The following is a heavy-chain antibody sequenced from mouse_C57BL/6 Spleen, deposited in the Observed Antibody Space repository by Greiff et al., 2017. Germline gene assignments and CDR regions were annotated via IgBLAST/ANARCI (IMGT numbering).Heavy chain of an antibody. D-gene: IGHD2-3*01. CDR2: IDPSDSHT. CDR3: ARRDGYYFGC. Sequence: VQLQQSGAELVRPGASVKLSCKASGYTFTSYWMNWVKQRPGQGLEWIGEIDPSDSHTNYNQKFKGKATFTVDTSSSTAYMQLSGLTSEDSAVYYCARRDGYYFGCWGKGATLTVAT. V-gene: IGHV1-59*01. CDR1: GYTFTSYW. J-gene: IGHJ2*01.